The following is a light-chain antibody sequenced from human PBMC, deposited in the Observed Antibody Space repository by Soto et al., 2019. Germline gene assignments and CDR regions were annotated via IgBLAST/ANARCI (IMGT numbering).Light chain of an antibody. J-gene: IGKJ1*01. V-gene: IGKV3-20*01. CDR2: GSS. Sequence: EIVLTQSPGTLSLSPGERATLSCRASQSVSNNYLAWYQQKPGQAPRLLIYGSSNRATGIPDRFSGSASGTVFTLTISRLEPEDFAVYYCQQYGSSGTFGQGTKVEIK. CDR3: QQYGSSGT. CDR1: QSVSNNY.